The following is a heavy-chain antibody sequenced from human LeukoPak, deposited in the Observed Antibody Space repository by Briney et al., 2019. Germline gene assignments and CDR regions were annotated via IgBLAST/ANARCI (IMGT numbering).Heavy chain of an antibody. J-gene: IGHJ4*02. CDR2: ISHDGDNT. D-gene: IGHD6-19*01. Sequence: GTSLRLSCEASGFAFGSYAMHWVRQAPGRGLEWVAVISHDGDNTNSGESVRGRFTLSRDNLKNTLYLQMNSLRGEDTAVYYCATSKGTGYSSGWSPDYWGQGTLVTVSS. CDR3: ATSKGTGYSSGWSPDY. CDR1: GFAFGSYA. V-gene: IGHV3-30-3*01.